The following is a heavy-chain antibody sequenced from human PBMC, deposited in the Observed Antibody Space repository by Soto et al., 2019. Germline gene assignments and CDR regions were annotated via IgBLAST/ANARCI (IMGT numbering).Heavy chain of an antibody. Sequence: QVQLVQSGAEVKKPGSSVKVSCKASGGTFSSYAISWVRQAPGQGLEWMGGIIPIFGTANYAQKFQGRVTTTXDXFTSTAYMELSSLRSEDPAVYYCAREHYYGSGTAGYWGQGTLVTVSS. CDR1: GGTFSSYA. D-gene: IGHD3-10*01. J-gene: IGHJ4*02. V-gene: IGHV1-69*05. CDR3: AREHYYGSGTAGY. CDR2: IIPIFGTA.